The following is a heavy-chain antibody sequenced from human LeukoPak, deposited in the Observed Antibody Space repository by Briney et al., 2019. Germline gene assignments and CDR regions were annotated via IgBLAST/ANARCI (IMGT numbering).Heavy chain of an antibody. J-gene: IGHJ3*02. CDR2: IYYSAGT. D-gene: IGHD5-24*01. CDR3: ASLEAMAEDAFDI. CDR1: GGSISSSSYY. V-gene: IGHV4-39*01. Sequence: SETLSLTCTVSGGSISSSSYYWGWIRQPPGKGLEWIGSIYYSAGTYHNPSLKIRVTISVDTSKNQFSLKRSSVTAADTAVYYCASLEAMAEDAFDIWGQGTMVTVSS.